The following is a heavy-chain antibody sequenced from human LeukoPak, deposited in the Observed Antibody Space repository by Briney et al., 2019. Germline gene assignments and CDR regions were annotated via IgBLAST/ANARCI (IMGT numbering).Heavy chain of an antibody. V-gene: IGHV4-4*02. J-gene: IGHJ4*02. D-gene: IGHD2-2*01. CDR3: ARSGCSSTSCYQADY. Sequence: SETLSLTCAVSGGPISSSNWWSWVRQPPGKGLEWIGEINHSGSTNYNPSLKSRVTISVDTSKNQFSLRLSSVTAADTAVYYCARSGCSSTSCYQADYWGQGTLVTVSS. CDR2: INHSGST. CDR1: GGPISSSNW.